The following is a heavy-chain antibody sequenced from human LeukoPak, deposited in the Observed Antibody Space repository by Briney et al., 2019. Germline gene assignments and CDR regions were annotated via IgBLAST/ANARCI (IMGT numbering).Heavy chain of an antibody. V-gene: IGHV4-59*01. CDR1: GGSISSYY. CDR3: ARKTTVVTSFDY. CDR2: IYYSGST. Sequence: PSETLSLTCTVSGGSISSYYWSWIRQPPGKGLEWIGYIYYSGSTNYNPSLKSRVTISVDTSKNQFSLKLSSVTAADTAVYYCARKTTVVTSFDYRGQGTLVTVSS. J-gene: IGHJ4*02. D-gene: IGHD4-23*01.